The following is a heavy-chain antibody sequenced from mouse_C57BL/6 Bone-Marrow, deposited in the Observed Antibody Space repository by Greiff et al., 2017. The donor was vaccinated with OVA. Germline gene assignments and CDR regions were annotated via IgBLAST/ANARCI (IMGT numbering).Heavy chain of an antibody. Sequence: EVQGVESGGDLVKPGGSLKLSCAASGFTFSSYGMSWVRQTPDKRLEWVATISSGGSYTYYPDSVKGRFTISRDNAKNTLYLQMSSLKSEDTAMYYCARHGYDYDDGWYYFDYWGQGTTLTVSS. J-gene: IGHJ2*01. V-gene: IGHV5-6*01. CDR3: ARHGYDYDDGWYYFDY. D-gene: IGHD2-4*01. CDR2: ISSGGSYT. CDR1: GFTFSSYG.